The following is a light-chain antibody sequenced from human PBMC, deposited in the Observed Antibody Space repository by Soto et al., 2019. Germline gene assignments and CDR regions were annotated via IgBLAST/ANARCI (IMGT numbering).Light chain of an antibody. Sequence: DIQMTQSPSSLSASVGDRVTITCRASQSISSYLNWYQQKPGKAPKLLFYAASSLQSGVPSRFSGSGSGTDFTLTISSLPPEDFATYYCQQSYSTTRTFGGGTKVEMK. V-gene: IGKV1-39*01. CDR1: QSISSY. J-gene: IGKJ4*01. CDR3: QQSYSTTRT. CDR2: AAS.